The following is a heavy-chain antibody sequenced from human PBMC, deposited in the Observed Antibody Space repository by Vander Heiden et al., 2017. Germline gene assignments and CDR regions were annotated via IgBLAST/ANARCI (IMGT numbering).Heavy chain of an antibody. Sequence: SGGSTYYADSVQGRFTISRDNSKNTLYLQMNSLRAEDTAVYYCAKDPFVDSSSWYWNYYYGMDVWGQGTTVTVSS. D-gene: IGHD6-13*01. V-gene: IGHV3-23*01. CDR2: SGGST. J-gene: IGHJ6*02. CDR3: AKDPFVDSSSWYWNYYYGMDV.